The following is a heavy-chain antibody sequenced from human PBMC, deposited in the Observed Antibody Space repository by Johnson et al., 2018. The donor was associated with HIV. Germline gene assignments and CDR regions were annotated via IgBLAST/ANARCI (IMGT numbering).Heavy chain of an antibody. CDR1: GFTFSSYA. CDR2: ISYDGSNK. J-gene: IGHJ3*02. V-gene: IGHV3-30*04. Sequence: QVQLVESGGGVVQPGRSLRLSCAASGFTFSSYAMHWVRQAPGKGLEWVAVISYDGSNKYYADSVKGQFTISRDNSKNTLYLQMNSLRAEDTAVYYCARKGIGHSSSWFRYAFNIWGQGTRVTVSS. D-gene: IGHD6-13*01. CDR3: ARKGIGHSSSWFRYAFNI.